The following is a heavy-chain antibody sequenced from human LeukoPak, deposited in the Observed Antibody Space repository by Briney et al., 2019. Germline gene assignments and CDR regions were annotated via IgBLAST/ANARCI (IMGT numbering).Heavy chain of an antibody. J-gene: IGHJ4*02. Sequence: PSETLSLTCTVSGGSISSYYWSWIRQPPGKGLEWIGHIYYSGSTNYNPSLKSRVTISIDKFNNQFSLKLSPVTAGDTAVYYCARAGIYWNPGDYWGQGALVIVSS. CDR1: GGSISSYY. CDR2: IYYSGST. CDR3: ARAGIYWNPGDY. D-gene: IGHD1-1*01. V-gene: IGHV4-59*12.